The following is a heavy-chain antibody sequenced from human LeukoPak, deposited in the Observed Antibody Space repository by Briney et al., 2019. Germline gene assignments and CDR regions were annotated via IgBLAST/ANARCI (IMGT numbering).Heavy chain of an antibody. Sequence: GGSLRLSCAASGFSFSSYALSWVRQAPGKGLEWVSTISGSGDITYYADSVKGRFTISRDNSKNTLYLQVNSLRAEDTAVYYCAKKLFTGMGYYFGYWGQGTLVTVSS. CDR1: GFSFSSYA. CDR3: AKKLFTGMGYYFGY. CDR2: ISGSGDIT. D-gene: IGHD3-10*01. J-gene: IGHJ4*02. V-gene: IGHV3-23*01.